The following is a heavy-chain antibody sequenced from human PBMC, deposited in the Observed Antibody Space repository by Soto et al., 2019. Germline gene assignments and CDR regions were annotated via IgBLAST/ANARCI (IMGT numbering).Heavy chain of an antibody. CDR1: GLPFSNYA. CDR3: AKGDLLWDPFDL. D-gene: IGHD3-16*01. Sequence: HPGGSLRLSCAASGLPFSNYAMTWVRQAPGKGLEWVSIISASGYSAYYGGAVKGRFTTSRDNSRSTLYLQMNGLRAEDTAVYYCAKGDLLWDPFDLWGQGTLVTVSS. V-gene: IGHV3-23*01. CDR2: ISASGYSA. J-gene: IGHJ4*02.